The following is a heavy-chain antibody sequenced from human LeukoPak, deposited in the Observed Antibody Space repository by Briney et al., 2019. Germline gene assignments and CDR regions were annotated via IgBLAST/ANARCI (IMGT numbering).Heavy chain of an antibody. Sequence: GGSLRLSCTASGLTFSTSGFNWVRQAPGKGLEWVASIGPTGSDRYHADSIKGRFTISRDNANNFLYLQMNSLRAEDTAVYYCARVVRVIDYYDSSGYYGPKWGQGTLVTVSS. CDR2: IGPTGSDR. CDR1: GLTFSTSG. CDR3: ARVVRVIDYYDSSGYYGPK. J-gene: IGHJ4*02. V-gene: IGHV3-21*06. D-gene: IGHD3-22*01.